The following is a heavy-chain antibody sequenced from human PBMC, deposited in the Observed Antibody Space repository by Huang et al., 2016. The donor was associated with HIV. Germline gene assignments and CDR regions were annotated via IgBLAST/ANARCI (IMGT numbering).Heavy chain of an antibody. Sequence: QVQLQQRGAGLLKASETLSLTCAVYGGSFSGYYWSWIRQPPGRGLEGIGEINHSGSTNYNPTLKRRVTMSVDTSKKQFSLKLTSVTAADTAVYYCARAYYDKMGDYWGQGTLVTVSS. J-gene: IGHJ4*02. CDR1: GGSFSGYY. CDR2: INHSGST. D-gene: IGHD3-16*01. V-gene: IGHV4-34*01. CDR3: ARAYYDKMGDY.